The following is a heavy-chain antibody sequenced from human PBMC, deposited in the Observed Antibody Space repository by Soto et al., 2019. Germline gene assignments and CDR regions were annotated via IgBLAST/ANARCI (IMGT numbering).Heavy chain of an antibody. V-gene: IGHV1-2*02. Sequence: SVKVSCKASGYSFTDYYMHWIRQAPGQGLEWMGWIAPHRDGTEFAQKFQGRITLTGDTSTSTAYMELKGLTSADTAVYFCARGPYGDNAFDIWGQGTVVTVSS. CDR2: IAPHRDGT. CDR3: ARGPYGDNAFDI. D-gene: IGHD4-17*01. CDR1: GYSFTDYY. J-gene: IGHJ3*02.